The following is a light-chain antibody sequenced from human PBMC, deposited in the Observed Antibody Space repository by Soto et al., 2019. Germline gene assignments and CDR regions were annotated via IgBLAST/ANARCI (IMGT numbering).Light chain of an antibody. CDR3: MQALQTQLT. CDR2: LGS. Sequence: DIVMTQSPLSLPVTPGEPASISCRSSQSLLHSNGYNYLDWYLQKPGQSPQLLIYLGSNRASGVPDRFSGSGSGTDFTLKISRVEPEDVGVYYCMQALQTQLTFGGGTKVEIK. V-gene: IGKV2-28*01. J-gene: IGKJ4*01. CDR1: QSLLHSNGYNY.